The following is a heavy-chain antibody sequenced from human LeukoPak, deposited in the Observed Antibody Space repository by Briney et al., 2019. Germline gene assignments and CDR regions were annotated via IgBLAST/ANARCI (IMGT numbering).Heavy chain of an antibody. V-gene: IGHV3-74*01. CDR1: GYTFGSYW. CDR2: INNDGSST. J-gene: IGHJ4*02. D-gene: IGHD3-16*01. Sequence: GGSLRLSCAASGYTFGSYWMYWVRQAPGKGLVWVSRINNDGSSTIYADSVKGRFTISRDNAKNALYLQMNSLRDDDTAVYYCVRDNGGEHLWGQGTLVTVSS. CDR3: VRDNGGEHL.